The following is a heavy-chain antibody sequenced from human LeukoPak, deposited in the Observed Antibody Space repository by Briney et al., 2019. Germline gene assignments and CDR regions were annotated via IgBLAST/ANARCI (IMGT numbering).Heavy chain of an antibody. CDR3: ARGGDIVVVPAAEFDP. Sequence: SETLSLTCAVYGGSFSGYYWSWIRQPPGKGLEWIGEINHSGSTNYNPSLKSRVTISADTSKNQFSLKLSSVTAADTAVYYCARGGDIVVVPAAEFDPWGQGTLVTVSS. CDR1: GGSFSGYY. J-gene: IGHJ5*02. V-gene: IGHV4-34*01. D-gene: IGHD2-2*01. CDR2: INHSGST.